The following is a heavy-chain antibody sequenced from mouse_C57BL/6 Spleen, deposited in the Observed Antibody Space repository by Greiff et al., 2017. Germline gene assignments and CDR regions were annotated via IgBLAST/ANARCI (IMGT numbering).Heavy chain of an antibody. J-gene: IGHJ4*01. V-gene: IGHV14-4*01. D-gene: IGHD1-1*01. CDR2: IDPENGDT. CDR1: GFNIKDDY. Sequence: EVQLQQSGAELVRPGASVKLSCTASGFNIKDDYMHWVKQRPEQGLEWIGWIDPENGDTEYASKFQGKATITADTSSNTAYLQLSSLTSEYTAVYYSTTKGTTVVAKGMGDWGQGTSVTVSS. CDR3: TTKGTTVVAKGMGD.